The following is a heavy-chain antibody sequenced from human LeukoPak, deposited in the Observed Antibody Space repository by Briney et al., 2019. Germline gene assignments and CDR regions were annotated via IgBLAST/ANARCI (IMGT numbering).Heavy chain of an antibody. Sequence: SETLSLTCTVSGGSISSYYWSWIRQPPGKGLEWIGYIYYSGSINYNPSLKSRVTISVDTSKNQFSLKLSSVTAADTAVYYCARLIYSYSSGWGDFDLWGRGTLVTVSS. D-gene: IGHD6-19*01. CDR3: ARLIYSYSSGWGDFDL. J-gene: IGHJ2*01. CDR1: GGSISSYY. CDR2: IYYSGSI. V-gene: IGHV4-59*08.